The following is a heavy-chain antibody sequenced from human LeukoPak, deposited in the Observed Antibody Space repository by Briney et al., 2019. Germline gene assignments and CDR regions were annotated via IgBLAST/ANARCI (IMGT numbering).Heavy chain of an antibody. V-gene: IGHV3-11*04. CDR1: GFTLSDYY. Sequence: KPGGSLRLSCAASGFTLSDYYMSWIRQAPGKGLEWVSYISSSGSIIYYADSVKGRFTISSDNTKRSLYLQMDSLRAEDTAVYYCARPKLGYCSSVTCSAPNYYFDYWGQGTLVTVSS. CDR3: ARPKLGYCSSVTCSAPNYYFDY. D-gene: IGHD2-2*01. CDR2: ISSSGSII. J-gene: IGHJ4*02.